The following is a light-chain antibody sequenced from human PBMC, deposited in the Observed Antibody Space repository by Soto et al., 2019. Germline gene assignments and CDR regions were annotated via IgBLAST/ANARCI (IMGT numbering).Light chain of an antibody. J-gene: IGKJ5*01. CDR3: QQSCNSPPIN. Sequence: DIQLTQSPSSMSVSVGDSVSISCRASQNFDNHSHWYRQRSWEAPEVLIYAASALRDRVSSRVSGRRYGTEFTLTIKKLVHEYFATYYCQQSCNSPPINFGQGTRL. CDR2: AAS. CDR1: QNFDNH. V-gene: IGKV1-39*01.